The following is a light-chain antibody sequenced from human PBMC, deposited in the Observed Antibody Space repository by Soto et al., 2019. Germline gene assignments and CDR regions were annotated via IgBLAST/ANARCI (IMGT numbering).Light chain of an antibody. Sequence: IQMTQSPSSLSASVGDRVTITFLASQGIRNDLGWYQQKPGEVPKLLIYAATSLQSGVPSRFSGSGSGTDFTLTISSLQPEDFATYYCQQSYKSPPTFGQGTKVDIK. CDR3: QQSYKSPPT. CDR1: QGIRND. J-gene: IGKJ1*01. CDR2: AAT. V-gene: IGKV1-39*01.